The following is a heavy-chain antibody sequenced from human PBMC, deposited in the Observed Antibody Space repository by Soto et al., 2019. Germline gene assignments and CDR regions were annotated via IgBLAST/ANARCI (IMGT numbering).Heavy chain of an antibody. CDR1: GGSISSYY. Sequence: SETLSLTCTVSGGSISSYYWSWIRQPPGKGLEWIGYIYYSGSTNYNPSLKSRVTISVDTSKNQFSLKLSSVTAADTAVYYCARTSYDFWSGSWFDPWGQGTLVTVSS. V-gene: IGHV4-59*01. CDR2: IYYSGST. D-gene: IGHD3-3*01. CDR3: ARTSYDFWSGSWFDP. J-gene: IGHJ5*02.